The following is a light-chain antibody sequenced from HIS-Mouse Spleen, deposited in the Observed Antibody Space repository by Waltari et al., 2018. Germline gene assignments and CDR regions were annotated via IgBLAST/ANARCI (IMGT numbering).Light chain of an antibody. J-gene: IGLJ3*02. CDR3: SSYTSSSTLV. CDR2: DVS. CDR1: SRDVGGYNY. V-gene: IGLV2-14*03. Sequence: QSALTQPASVSGSPGQSITISCPGTSRDVGGYNYVSWYPQHPGKAPKLMIYDVSNRPSGVSNRFSGSKSGNTASLTISGLQAEDEADYYCSSYTSSSTLVFGGGTKLTVL.